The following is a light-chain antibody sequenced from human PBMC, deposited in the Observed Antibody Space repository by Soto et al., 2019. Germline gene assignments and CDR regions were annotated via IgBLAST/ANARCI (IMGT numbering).Light chain of an antibody. CDR3: QTWGTGIPWV. V-gene: IGLV4-69*01. Sequence: QAVVTQSPSASASLGASVKLTCTLSSGHSSYAIAWHQQQPEKGPRYLMKLNSDGSHSKEDGIPDRFSGSSSGAERYLTISSLQSEDEADYYCQTWGTGIPWVFGGGTKLTVL. CDR1: SGHSSYA. CDR2: LNSDGSH. J-gene: IGLJ3*02.